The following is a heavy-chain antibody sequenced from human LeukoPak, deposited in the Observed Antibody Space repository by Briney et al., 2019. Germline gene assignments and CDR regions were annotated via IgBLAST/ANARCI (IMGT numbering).Heavy chain of an antibody. J-gene: IGHJ5*02. CDR1: GGSMSSYY. Sequence: PSETLSLTCTVSGGSMSSYYWSWLRQPPGKGLEWIGSIYYSGSTYYNPSLKSRVTISVDTSKNQFSLKLSSVTAADTAVYYSAGGGYCSITSCYVVSSWFYPWGQRTLVTVSS. V-gene: IGHV4-59*05. CDR2: IYYSGST. CDR3: AGGGYCSITSCYVVSSWFYP. D-gene: IGHD2-2*01.